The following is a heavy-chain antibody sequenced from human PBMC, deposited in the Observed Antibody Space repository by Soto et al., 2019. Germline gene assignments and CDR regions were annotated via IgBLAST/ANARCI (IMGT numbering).Heavy chain of an antibody. Sequence: EVQLVESGGGLVQPGGSLRLSCAASGFTVSSNYMSWVRQAPGKGLEWVSVIYSGGSTYYADSVKGRFTISRHNSKNTLYLHMNSLRAEDTAVYYCARMGGSYYYYYMDVWGKGTTVTVSS. J-gene: IGHJ6*03. CDR3: ARMGGSYYYYYMDV. CDR1: GFTVSSNY. D-gene: IGHD3-16*01. CDR2: IYSGGST. V-gene: IGHV3-53*04.